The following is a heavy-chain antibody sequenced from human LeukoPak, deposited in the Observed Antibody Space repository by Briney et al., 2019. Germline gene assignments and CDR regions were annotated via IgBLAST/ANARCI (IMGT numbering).Heavy chain of an antibody. D-gene: IGHD3-22*01. CDR1: GFTFSTYA. CDR3: VKASSDYYYDS. CDR2: ISSKGDST. V-gene: IGHV3-64D*06. J-gene: IGHJ5*01. Sequence: PGGSLRLSCSASGFTFSTYAMHWVRQAPGKGLEYVSAISSKGDSTFYADSAKGRFTISRDNSKNTLYLQMSSLRTEDTAVYYCVKASSDYYYDSWGQGALVTVSS.